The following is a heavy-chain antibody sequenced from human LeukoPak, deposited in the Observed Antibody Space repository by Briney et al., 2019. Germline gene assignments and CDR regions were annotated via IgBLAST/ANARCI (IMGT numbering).Heavy chain of an antibody. Sequence: SGGSLRLSCAASGFTFSSYAMHWVRQAPGKGLEWVAVISYDGSNKYYADSVKGRFTISRDNSKNTLYLQMNSLRAEDTAVYYCARAANYDFWSGDNFSFDYWGQGTLVTVSS. J-gene: IGHJ4*02. CDR2: ISYDGSNK. V-gene: IGHV3-30-3*01. CDR1: GFTFSSYA. CDR3: ARAANYDFWSGDNFSFDY. D-gene: IGHD3-3*01.